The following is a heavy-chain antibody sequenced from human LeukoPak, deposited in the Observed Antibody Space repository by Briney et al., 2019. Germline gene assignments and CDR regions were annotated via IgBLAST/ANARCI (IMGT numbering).Heavy chain of an antibody. J-gene: IGHJ4*02. CDR3: ARDRISYFDY. V-gene: IGHV3-21*01. CDR2: ISSSSSYI. D-gene: IGHD3-3*02. Sequence: PGGSLRLSCAASGFTFSSYSMNWVRQAPGKGLEWVSSISSSSSYIYYADSAKGRFTISRDNAKNSLYLQMNGLRAEDTAVYYCARDRISYFDYWGQGTLVTVSS. CDR1: GFTFSSYS.